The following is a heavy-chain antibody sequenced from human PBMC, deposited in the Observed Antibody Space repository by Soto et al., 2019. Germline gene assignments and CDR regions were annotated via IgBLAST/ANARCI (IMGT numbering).Heavy chain of an antibody. J-gene: IGHJ4*02. V-gene: IGHV3-23*01. CDR1: GFTFSSYA. Sequence: GGSLRLSCAASGFTFSSYAMSWVRQAPGKGLEWVSAISGSGGDTYYADSVKGRFTISRDNSKNALYLQMSSLRAEDTAVYYCAKGVEGYCSSTSCHAYFDYRGQGTLVTVSS. D-gene: IGHD2-2*01. CDR2: ISGSGGDT. CDR3: AKGVEGYCSSTSCHAYFDY.